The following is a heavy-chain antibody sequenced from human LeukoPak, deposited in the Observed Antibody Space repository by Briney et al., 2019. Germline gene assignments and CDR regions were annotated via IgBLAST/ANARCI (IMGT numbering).Heavy chain of an antibody. CDR1: GFTFSSHW. J-gene: IGHJ6*02. CDR2: IKQDGGEK. CDR3: AKGRLLGAPWGMDV. Sequence: GGSLRLSCAGSGFTFSSHWMSWVRQAPGKGPEWVANIKQDGGEKYYVDSVKGRFTISRDNAKNSLYLQMNSLRAEDTAVYYCAKGRLLGAPWGMDVWGQGTTVTVSS. D-gene: IGHD1-26*01. V-gene: IGHV3-7*01.